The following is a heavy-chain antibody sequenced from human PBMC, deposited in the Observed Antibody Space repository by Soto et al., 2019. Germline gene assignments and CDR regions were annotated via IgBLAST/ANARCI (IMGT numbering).Heavy chain of an antibody. V-gene: IGHV3-33*01. D-gene: IGHD6-19*01. J-gene: IGHJ6*02. Sequence: QEELVESGGGVVQPGKSLRLSCTASAFNFNRYGMHWVRQVPGKGLEWVAVIFYDGSNKYYADSVKGRFTISRDNSKNTLDLEMNSLRVDDTAVYYCARDLAVVLTYVRGHYGLDGWGQGTTVTVSS. CDR2: IFYDGSNK. CDR3: ARDLAVVLTYVRGHYGLDG. CDR1: AFNFNRYG.